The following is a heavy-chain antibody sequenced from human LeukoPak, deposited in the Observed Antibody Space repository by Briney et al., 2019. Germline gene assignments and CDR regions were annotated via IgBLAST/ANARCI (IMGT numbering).Heavy chain of an antibody. J-gene: IGHJ6*02. D-gene: IGHD3-10*01. CDR1: GFTFDDYA. V-gene: IGHV3-9*01. CDR2: ISWNSGSI. Sequence: PGGSLRLSCAASGFTFDDYAMHWVRHAPGKGLEWVSGISWNSGSIGYADSVKGRFTISRDNAKNSLYLQMNSLRAEDTALYYCAKDKGIRSVYGSGSYGMDVWGQGTTVTVSS. CDR3: AKDKGIRSVYGSGSYGMDV.